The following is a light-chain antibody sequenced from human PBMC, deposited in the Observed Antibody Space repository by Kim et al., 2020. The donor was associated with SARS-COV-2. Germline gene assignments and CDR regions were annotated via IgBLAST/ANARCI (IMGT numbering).Light chain of an antibody. CDR2: GAS. CDR3: QQYDNLPIT. CDR1: EDISNY. J-gene: IGKJ5*01. V-gene: IGKV1-33*01. Sequence: DIQMTQFPSSLSASVGDRVTITCQASEDISNYLIWYQQKPGKAPKLLIYGASNLEDGVPSRFSGSGSGTDFTFTISSLQPEDIATYYCQQYDNLPITFGQGTRLEIK.